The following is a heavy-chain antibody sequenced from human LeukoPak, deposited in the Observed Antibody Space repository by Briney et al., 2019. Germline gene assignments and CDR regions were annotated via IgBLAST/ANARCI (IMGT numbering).Heavy chain of an antibody. Sequence: GGSLRLSCAASGFTFSSYSMNWVRQAPGKGLEWVANIKQDGSEKYYVDSVKGRFTISRDNAKNSLYLQMNSLRAEDTAVYYCARDSLGWLRFLEWLSPDFDYWGQGTLVTVSS. J-gene: IGHJ4*02. V-gene: IGHV3-7*01. CDR2: IKQDGSEK. D-gene: IGHD3-3*01. CDR1: GFTFSSYS. CDR3: ARDSLGWLRFLEWLSPDFDY.